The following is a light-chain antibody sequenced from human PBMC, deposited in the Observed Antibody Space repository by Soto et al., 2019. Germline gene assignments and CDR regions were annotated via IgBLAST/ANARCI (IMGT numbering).Light chain of an antibody. CDR3: QQSYSSPFT. Sequence: DIQMTQSPSSLSASVGDRVTITCRASQSISSYLNWYQQKPGKAPNLLIYAASSLQSGVPSKFSGSGSGTDFTLTISSLQPEDFATYYCQQSYSSPFTFGPWTKLDIK. CDR2: AAS. J-gene: IGKJ3*01. V-gene: IGKV1-39*01. CDR1: QSISSY.